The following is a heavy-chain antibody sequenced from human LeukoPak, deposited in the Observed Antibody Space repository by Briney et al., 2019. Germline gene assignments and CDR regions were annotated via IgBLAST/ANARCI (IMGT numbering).Heavy chain of an antibody. CDR3: ARLPLRSIAVGYYGMDV. CDR1: GGTFSSYA. J-gene: IGHJ6*02. Sequence: GASVTVSCKASGGTFSSYAISWVRQAPGQGLEWMGGIIPIFGIANYAQKFQGRVTITADESTSTAYMELSSLRSEDTAVYYCARLPLRSIAVGYYGMDVWGQGTTVTVSS. CDR2: IIPIFGIA. V-gene: IGHV1-69*13. D-gene: IGHD6-6*01.